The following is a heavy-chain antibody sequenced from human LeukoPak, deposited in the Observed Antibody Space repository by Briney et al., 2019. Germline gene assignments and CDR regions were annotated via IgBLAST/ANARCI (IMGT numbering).Heavy chain of an antibody. V-gene: IGHV3-23*01. CDR3: AKVPRMTTNYYDSSGQKQYYFDY. CDR1: GFTFSSYA. D-gene: IGHD3-22*01. CDR2: ISGSGGST. J-gene: IGHJ4*02. Sequence: GGSLRLSCAASGFTFSSYAMSWVRQAPGKGLEWVSAISGSGGSTYYADSAKGRFTISRDNSKNTLYLQMNSLRAEDTAVYYCAKVPRMTTNYYDSSGQKQYYFDYWGQGTLVTVSS.